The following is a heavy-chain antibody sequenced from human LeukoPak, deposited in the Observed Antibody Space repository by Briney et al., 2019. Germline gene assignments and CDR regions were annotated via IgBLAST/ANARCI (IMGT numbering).Heavy chain of an antibody. J-gene: IGHJ4*02. V-gene: IGHV1-18*01. Sequence: ASVKVSCKASGYPFTKNAMNWVRQAPGQGLEWMGWVSTYNGDTKYAQNFQDRVTMSRDISTTTVYMELRGLRSDDTALYYCARDGGAPGPIYGDYWGQGTPVTVSS. CDR2: VSTYNGDT. D-gene: IGHD4-23*01. CDR1: GYPFTKNA. CDR3: ARDGGAPGPIYGDY.